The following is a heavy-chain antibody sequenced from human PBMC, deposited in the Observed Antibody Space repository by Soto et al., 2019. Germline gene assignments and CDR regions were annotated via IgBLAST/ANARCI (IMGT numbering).Heavy chain of an antibody. V-gene: IGHV4-59*01. D-gene: IGHD2-8*01. J-gene: IGHJ2*01. Sequence: QVQLQESGPGLVKPSETLSLTCTVSGGSISSYYWSWIRQPPGKGLEWIGYIYYSGSTNYNPSLKSRVTISLDTSKNQFSLKLSSLTAADMAVYYCARARDIVLMGEGFDLWGRGTLVTLSS. CDR2: IYYSGST. CDR3: ARARDIVLMGEGFDL. CDR1: GGSISSYY.